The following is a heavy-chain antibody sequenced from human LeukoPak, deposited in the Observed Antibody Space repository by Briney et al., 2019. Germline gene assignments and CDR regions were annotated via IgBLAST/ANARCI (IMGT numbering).Heavy chain of an antibody. Sequence: GASVKVSCKASGGTFSSYAISRVRQASGQGLEWMGGIIPIFGTANYAQKFQGRVTITADESTSTAYMELSSLRSEDTAVYYCARERLGTLISPAYYYDSSGYPPLGYWGQGTLVTVSS. V-gene: IGHV1-69*01. J-gene: IGHJ4*02. D-gene: IGHD3-22*01. CDR1: GGTFSSYA. CDR3: ARERLGTLISPAYYYDSSGYPPLGY. CDR2: IIPIFGTA.